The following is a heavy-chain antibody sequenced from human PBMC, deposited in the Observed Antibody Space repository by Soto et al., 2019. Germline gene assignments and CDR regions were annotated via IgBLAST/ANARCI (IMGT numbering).Heavy chain of an antibody. V-gene: IGHV3-11*06. D-gene: IGHD3-3*01. CDR3: ARGGLRFLEWSRKGAFDI. J-gene: IGHJ3*02. Sequence: GGSLRLSCAASGFTFSDYYMSWIRQAPGKGLERVSYISSSSSYTNYADSVKGRFTISRDNAKNSLYLQMNSLRAEDTAVYYCARGGLRFLEWSRKGAFDIWGQGTMVTVSS. CDR2: ISSSSSYT. CDR1: GFTFSDYY.